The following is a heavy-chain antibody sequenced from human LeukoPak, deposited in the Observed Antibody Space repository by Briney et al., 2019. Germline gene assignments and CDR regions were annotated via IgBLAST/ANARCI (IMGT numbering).Heavy chain of an antibody. CDR1: GYTFTSYD. CDR3: ASVTSGYSYGYSFDY. Sequence: ASVKVSSEASGYTFTSYDINWVRQATGQGLEWMGWMNPNSGNTGYAQKFQGRVTMTRNTSISTAYMELSSLRSEDTAVYYCASVTSGYSYGYSFDYWGQGTLVTVSS. CDR2: MNPNSGNT. J-gene: IGHJ4*02. D-gene: IGHD5-18*01. V-gene: IGHV1-8*01.